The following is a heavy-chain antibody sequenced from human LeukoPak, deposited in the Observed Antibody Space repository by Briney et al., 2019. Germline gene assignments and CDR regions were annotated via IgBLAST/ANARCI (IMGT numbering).Heavy chain of an antibody. V-gene: IGHV1-69*13. CDR1: GGTFSSYA. CDR3: ARASGDIVVVPAAIWFDP. CDR2: IIPIFGTA. Sequence: SVKVSCKASGGTFSSYAISWVRQAPGQGLEWMGGIIPIFGTANYAQKSQGRLTITADESTRTAYMERSSLRSEDTAVYYWARASGDIVVVPAAIWFDPWGQGTLVTVSS. J-gene: IGHJ5*02. D-gene: IGHD2-2*01.